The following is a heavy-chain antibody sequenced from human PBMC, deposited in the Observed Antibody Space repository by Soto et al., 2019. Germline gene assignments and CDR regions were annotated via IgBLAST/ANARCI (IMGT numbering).Heavy chain of an antibody. Sequence: QSQTLSLTCAISGDSVSSNSAAWNWIRQSPSRGLEWLGRTYYRSKWYNDYAVSVKSRITINPDTSKNQFSLQLNSVTPEDTAVYYCARARVGGVHNWNDMVFDAFDIWGQGTMVTVSS. CDR3: ARARVGGVHNWNDMVFDAFDI. J-gene: IGHJ3*02. D-gene: IGHD1-1*01. CDR1: GDSVSSNSAA. CDR2: TYYRSKWYN. V-gene: IGHV6-1*01.